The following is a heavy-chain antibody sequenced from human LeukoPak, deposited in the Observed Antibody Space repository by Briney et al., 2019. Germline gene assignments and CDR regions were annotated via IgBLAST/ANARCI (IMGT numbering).Heavy chain of an antibody. CDR1: GGSISSSSYY. J-gene: IGHJ3*02. CDR3: ARHTSWSRAFDI. Sequence: SQTLSLTCTVSGGSISSSSYYWGWIRQPPGKGLEWIGSIYYSGSTYYNPSLKSRVTISVDTSKNQFSLKLSSVTAADTAVYYCARHTSWSRAFDIWGQGTMVTVSS. V-gene: IGHV4-39*01. CDR2: IYYSGST. D-gene: IGHD2-15*01.